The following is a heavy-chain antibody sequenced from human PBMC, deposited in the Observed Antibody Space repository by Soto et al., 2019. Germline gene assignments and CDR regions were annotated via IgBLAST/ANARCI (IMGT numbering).Heavy chain of an antibody. J-gene: IGHJ4*02. V-gene: IGHV3-30-3*01. Sequence: QVQLVESGGGVVQPGRSLRLSCAASGFTFSSYAMHWVRQAPGKGLEWVAVISHDGSNKYYADSVKGRFTISRDNSTNTLYLQMNSLRAEDTAVYYCARSSRIQRWLRSFDYWGQGTLVTVSS. CDR2: ISHDGSNK. CDR1: GFTFSSYA. CDR3: ARSSRIQRWLRSFDY. D-gene: IGHD5-18*01.